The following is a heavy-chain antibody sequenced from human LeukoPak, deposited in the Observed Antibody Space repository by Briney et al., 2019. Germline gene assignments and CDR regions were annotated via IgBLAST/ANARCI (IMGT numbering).Heavy chain of an antibody. CDR1: GGSISSYY. V-gene: IGHV4-34*01. Sequence: SETLSLTCTVSGGSISSYYWSWIRQPPGKGLEWIGEINHSGSTNYNPSLKSRVTISVDTSKNQFSLKLSSVTAADTAVYYCARRNCSGGSCRYYYYYMDVWGKGTTVTVSS. CDR2: INHSGST. CDR3: ARRNCSGGSCRYYYYYMDV. J-gene: IGHJ6*03. D-gene: IGHD2-15*01.